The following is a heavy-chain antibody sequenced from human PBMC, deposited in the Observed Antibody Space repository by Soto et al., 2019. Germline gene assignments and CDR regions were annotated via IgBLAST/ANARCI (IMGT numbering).Heavy chain of an antibody. J-gene: IGHJ3*02. CDR2: TNNDGSAT. D-gene: IGHD5-12*01. CDR1: GFGFRSYW. CDR3: AREMATISLGAFDI. Sequence: LRLSCAASGFGFRSYWMHWVRQAPGKGLVWVSRTNNDGSATTYADSVRGRFTSFRDNAKNTLFLQMTSLGVEDTAVYYCAREMATISLGAFDICGEGTMVTVSS. V-gene: IGHV3-74*01.